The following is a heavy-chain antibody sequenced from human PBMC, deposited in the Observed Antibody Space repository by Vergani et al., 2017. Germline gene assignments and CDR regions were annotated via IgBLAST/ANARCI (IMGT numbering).Heavy chain of an antibody. CDR2: IYPGDSDI. D-gene: IGHD1-1*01. CDR1: GYSFSSYW. Sequence: EVQLVQSGVEMRKPGESLKISCKGSGYSFSSYWIGWVRQMPGKGLEWMGMIYPGDSDIRYSPSFQGQVTISADRSINTVYLQGSSLQASDTAMYYCARNLVHTSTWYYFDYWGRGTLVTVSS. V-gene: IGHV5-51*03. CDR3: ARNLVHTSTWYYFDY. J-gene: IGHJ4*02.